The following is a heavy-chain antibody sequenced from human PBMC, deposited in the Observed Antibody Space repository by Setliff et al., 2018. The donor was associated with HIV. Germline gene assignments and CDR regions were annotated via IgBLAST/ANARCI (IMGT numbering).Heavy chain of an antibody. D-gene: IGHD6-19*01. J-gene: IGHJ4*02. V-gene: IGHV1-45*02. CDR3: VPLLLAVAGTRFSGFFDY. Sequence: EASVKVSCKASGYTFTYCSLHWLQQAPGQGLERMRWITLYNGNTNYAKKFQSRVTITRDMSLRTAYIELSSLRSEDSAVYYWVPLLLAVAGTRFSGFFDYWGQGTLVTVSS. CDR1: GYTFTYCS. CDR2: ITLYNGNT.